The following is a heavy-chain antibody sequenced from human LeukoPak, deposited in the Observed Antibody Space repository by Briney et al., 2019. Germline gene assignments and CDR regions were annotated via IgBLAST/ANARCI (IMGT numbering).Heavy chain of an antibody. Sequence: SETLSLTCTVSGGSISSYYWSWIRQPAGKGLEWIGRIYTSGSTNYNPSLKSRVTMSVDTSKNQFSLKLSSVTAADTAVYYCARDWYSSSQIITNWFDPWGQGTLVTVSS. CDR3: ARDWYSSSQIITNWFDP. CDR1: GGSISSYY. CDR2: IYTSGST. V-gene: IGHV4-4*07. D-gene: IGHD6-13*01. J-gene: IGHJ5*02.